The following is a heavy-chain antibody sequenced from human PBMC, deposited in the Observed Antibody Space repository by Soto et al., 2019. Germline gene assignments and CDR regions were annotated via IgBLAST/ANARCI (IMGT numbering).Heavy chain of an antibody. CDR2: IYYSGST. Sequence: QVQLQESGPGLVKPSQTLSLTCTVSGGSISSGGYYWSWIRQHPGKGLEWIGYIYYSGSTYYNPSLKSRVTLSVDTSKNQVSLKLSSVTAADTAVYYCARVGYYDASGYNAFNIWGQGTMVTVSS. V-gene: IGHV4-31*03. D-gene: IGHD3-22*01. CDR1: GGSISSGGYY. CDR3: ARVGYYDASGYNAFNI. J-gene: IGHJ3*02.